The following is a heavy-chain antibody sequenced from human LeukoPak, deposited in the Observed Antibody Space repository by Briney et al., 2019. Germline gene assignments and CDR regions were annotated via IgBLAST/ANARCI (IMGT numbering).Heavy chain of an antibody. CDR3: ARTLRGYSGYDWGFDY. V-gene: IGHV3-48*03. J-gene: IGHJ4*02. CDR1: GFTFSTYE. CDR2: ISSSGSSI. D-gene: IGHD5-12*01. Sequence: GGSLRLSCAASGFTFSTYEINWVRQAPGKGLEWVAYISSSGSSIYYADSVKGRFTISRDNAENSLFLHMNSLRAEDTAVYYCARTLRGYSGYDWGFDYWGQGALVTVSS.